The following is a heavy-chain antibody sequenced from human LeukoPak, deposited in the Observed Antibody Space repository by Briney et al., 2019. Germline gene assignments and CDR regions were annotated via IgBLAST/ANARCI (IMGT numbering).Heavy chain of an antibody. V-gene: IGHV3-23*01. D-gene: IGHD2-15*01. CDR3: AKGRSGVVVAALNY. CDR2: ISGSGDST. Sequence: GGSLRLSCAASGFTFSSYAMSWVRQAPGKGLEWVSTISGSGDSTYYADSVKGRFTISRDNSKNTLYLQMNSLRADDTAVYYCAKGRSGVVVAALNYWGQGAPVTVSS. CDR1: GFTFSSYA. J-gene: IGHJ4*02.